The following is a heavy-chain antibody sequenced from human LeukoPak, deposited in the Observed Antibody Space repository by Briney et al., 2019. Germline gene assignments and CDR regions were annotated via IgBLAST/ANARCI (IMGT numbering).Heavy chain of an antibody. V-gene: IGHV4-4*07. CDR2: IYSSGST. J-gene: IGHJ4*02. CDR3: ATEESGY. D-gene: IGHD3-3*01. Sequence: KPSETLSLTYTVSGDSIRSCYCSWMRQPAGRGLEWIGRIYSSGSTSYNPSLKSRVTMSVDTSKNQFSLNLTSVTAADTAVYYCATEESGYCGQGTLVTVSS. CDR1: GDSIRSCY.